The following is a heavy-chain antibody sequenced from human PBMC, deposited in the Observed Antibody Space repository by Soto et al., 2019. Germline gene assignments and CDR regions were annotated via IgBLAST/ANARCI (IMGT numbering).Heavy chain of an antibody. CDR2: IYYSGST. Sequence: PSETLSLTCPVSGGSISRGGYYWSWMRQHPGKGLEWIGYIYYSGSTYYNPSIKSRVTISVDTSKNQFSLKLSSVTAADTAVYYCARGGLDIVVVEATDAFDIWGQGTMVTVSS. CDR3: ARGGLDIVVVEATDAFDI. J-gene: IGHJ3*02. D-gene: IGHD2-15*01. V-gene: IGHV4-31*03. CDR1: GGSISRGGYY.